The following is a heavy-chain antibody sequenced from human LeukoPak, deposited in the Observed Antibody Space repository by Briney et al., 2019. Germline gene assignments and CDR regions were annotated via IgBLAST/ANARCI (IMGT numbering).Heavy chain of an antibody. CDR2: IYYSGST. J-gene: IGHJ6*03. CDR1: GGSISSSSYY. V-gene: IGHV4-39*07. D-gene: IGHD4-17*01. Sequence: SETLSLTCTVSGGSISSSSYYWGWIRQPPGKGLEWIGSIYYSGSTYYNPSLKSRVTISVDTSKNQFSLKLSSVTAAGTAVYYCATTTVTKSNYYYYYMDVWGKGTTVTISS. CDR3: ATTTVTKSNYYYYYMDV.